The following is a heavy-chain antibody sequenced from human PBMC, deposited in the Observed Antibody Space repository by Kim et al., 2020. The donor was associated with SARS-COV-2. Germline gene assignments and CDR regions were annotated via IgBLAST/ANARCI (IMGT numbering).Heavy chain of an antibody. Sequence: ADSVKGRFTVSRDNAKNTLYLQMNSLRAEDTAVYYCAKARGSGTYTFDYWGQGTLVTVSS. D-gene: IGHD3-10*01. CDR3: AKARGSGTYTFDY. V-gene: IGHV3-74*01. J-gene: IGHJ4*02.